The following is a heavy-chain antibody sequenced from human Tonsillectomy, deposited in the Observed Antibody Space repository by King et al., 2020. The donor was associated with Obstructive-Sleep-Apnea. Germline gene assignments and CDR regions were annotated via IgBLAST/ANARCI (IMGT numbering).Heavy chain of an antibody. D-gene: IGHD3-10*01. CDR3: AREESAYYGAGPMDV. CDR1: GGSMSRFY. CDR2: VYTSGST. Sequence: VQLQESGPGLVKPSETLSLTCSVSGGSMSRFYWSWIRQAAGKGLEWIGRVYTSGSTNYNPSLKSRVTLSVDTSKNQISLKLSSVTAADTAVYYCAREESAYYGAGPMDVWGQGITVTVSS. J-gene: IGHJ6*02. V-gene: IGHV4-4*07.